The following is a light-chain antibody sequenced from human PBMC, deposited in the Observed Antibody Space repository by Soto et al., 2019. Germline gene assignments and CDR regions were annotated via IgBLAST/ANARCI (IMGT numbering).Light chain of an antibody. J-gene: IGKJ1*01. V-gene: IGKV2-28*01. CDR2: LGS. Sequence: DMVMTQSPLSLPVTPGEPASISCRSSQSLLNSNGNNYLDWYLLKPGQSPQLLIYLGSNRASGVPDRFSGSGSGADFTLKIRRGEAEDVGVYYCLQALQSPWTFGQGTKVEIK. CDR1: QSLLNSNGNNY. CDR3: LQALQSPWT.